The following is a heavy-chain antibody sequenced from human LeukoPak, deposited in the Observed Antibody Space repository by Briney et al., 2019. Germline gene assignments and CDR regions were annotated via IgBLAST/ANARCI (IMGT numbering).Heavy chain of an antibody. J-gene: IGHJ4*02. CDR3: AKDDGNNAKLLLDY. CDR2: ISSSGSTI. CDR1: GFTFSDYY. D-gene: IGHD2/OR15-2a*01. Sequence: GGSLRLSCAASGFTFSDYYMSWIRQAPGRGLEWVSYISSSGSTIYYADSVKGRFTISRDNSKNTLYLQMNGLRAEDTAIYYCAKDDGNNAKLLLDYWGQGTLVTVSS. V-gene: IGHV3-11*01.